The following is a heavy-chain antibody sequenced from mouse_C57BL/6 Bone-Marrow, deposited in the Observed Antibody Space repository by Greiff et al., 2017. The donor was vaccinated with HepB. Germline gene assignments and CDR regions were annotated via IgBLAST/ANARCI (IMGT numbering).Heavy chain of an antibody. Sequence: VMLVESGPGLVQPSQSLSITCTVSGFSLTSYGVHWVRQSPGKGLEWLGVIWRGGSTDYNAAFMSRLSITKDNSKSQVFFKMNRLQADDTAIYYCANSRYYYAMDYWGQGTSVTVSS. V-gene: IGHV2-5*01. CDR1: GFSLTSYG. CDR3: ANSRYYYAMDY. CDR2: IWRGGST. D-gene: IGHD1-1*01. J-gene: IGHJ4*01.